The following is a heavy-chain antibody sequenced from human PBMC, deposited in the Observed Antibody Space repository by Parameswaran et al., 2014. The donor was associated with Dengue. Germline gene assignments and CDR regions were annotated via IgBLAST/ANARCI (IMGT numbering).Heavy chain of an antibody. D-gene: IGHD3-22*01. Sequence: PGKALEWLARIDWDDDKYYSTSLKTRLTISKDTSKNQVVLTMTNMDPVDTATYYCARSVVYYYDSSGYYYFDYWGQGTLVTVSS. CDR3: ARSVVYYYDSSGYYYFDY. V-gene: IGHV2-70*11. J-gene: IGHJ4*02. CDR2: IDWDDDK.